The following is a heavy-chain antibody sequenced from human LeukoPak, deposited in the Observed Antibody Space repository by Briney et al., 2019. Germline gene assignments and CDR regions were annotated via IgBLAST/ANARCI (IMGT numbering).Heavy chain of an antibody. CDR3: ARLNYDSSGYYFSGEEYYYYYMDV. D-gene: IGHD3-22*01. V-gene: IGHV3-53*01. CDR2: IYSGGST. J-gene: IGHJ6*03. CDR1: GFTVSSNY. Sequence: GGSLRLSCAASGFTVSSNYMSWVRQAPGKGLEWVSVIYSGGSTYYADSVKGRFTISRDNSKNTLYLQMNSLRAEDTAVYYCARLNYDSSGYYFSGEEYYYYYMDVWGKGTTVTISS.